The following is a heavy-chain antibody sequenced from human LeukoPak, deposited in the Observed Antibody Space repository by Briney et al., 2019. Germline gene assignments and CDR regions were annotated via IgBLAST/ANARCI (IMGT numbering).Heavy chain of an antibody. D-gene: IGHD5-24*01. Sequence: PSETLSLTCAVSGYPIRSGFYWGWIRQPPGKGLEWIGSIQHSGSTFYNPSLRSRVTISVDTSKNQFSLKMTSVTAADTAVYYCARGPPRFVSYWGQGTLVTVSS. CDR3: ARGPPRFVSY. CDR2: IQHSGST. CDR1: GYPIRSGFY. V-gene: IGHV4-38-2*01. J-gene: IGHJ4*02.